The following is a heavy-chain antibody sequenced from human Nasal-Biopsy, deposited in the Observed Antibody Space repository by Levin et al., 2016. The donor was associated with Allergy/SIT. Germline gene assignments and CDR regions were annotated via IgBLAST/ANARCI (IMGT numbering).Heavy chain of an antibody. CDR2: VYYTGNT. Sequence: SETLSLTCTVSGDSTSNKNYYWDWIRQPPGEGLEWIGSVYYTGNTYRNPSLYKRVTISVDTSNSHFSLKLTSVTAADTAVYYCARHTYYFDTTDYNFDSWGQGTQLTVSS. J-gene: IGHJ4*02. D-gene: IGHD3-22*01. CDR1: GDSTSNKNYY. CDR3: ARHTYYFDTTDYNFDS. V-gene: IGHV4-39*02.